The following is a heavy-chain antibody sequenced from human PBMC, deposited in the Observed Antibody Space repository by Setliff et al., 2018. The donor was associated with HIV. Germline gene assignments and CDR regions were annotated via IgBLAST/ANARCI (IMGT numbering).Heavy chain of an antibody. CDR3: ARDKLEETAESLWGPMKNDAFDI. D-gene: IGHD2-21*01. J-gene: IGHJ3*02. CDR1: GYTFTDYY. V-gene: IGHV1-2*02. CDR2: INPNSGGT. Sequence: WASVKVSCKASGYTFTDYYMHWVRQAPGQGLEWMGWINPNSGGTKSAQTFQGRVTMTRDTSINTAYMDLSRLRSDDTAIYYCARDKLEETAESLWGPMKNDAFDIWGPGTLVTVS.